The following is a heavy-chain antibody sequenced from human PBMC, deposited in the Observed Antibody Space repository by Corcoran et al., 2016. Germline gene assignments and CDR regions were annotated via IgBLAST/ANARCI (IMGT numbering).Heavy chain of an antibody. CDR1: GFTSSSYG. D-gene: IGHD1-26*01. J-gene: IGHJ4*02. CDR2: IWYDGSNK. Sequence: VQLVESGGGVVQPGRSLRLSCAASGFTSSSYGMHWVRQTPGKGLEWVAVIWYDGSNKYYADSVKGRFTISRDNSKNTLYLQMNSLRAEDTAVYYCARVVGATTYFDYWGQGTLVTVSS. CDR3: ARVVGATTYFDY. V-gene: IGHV3-33*01.